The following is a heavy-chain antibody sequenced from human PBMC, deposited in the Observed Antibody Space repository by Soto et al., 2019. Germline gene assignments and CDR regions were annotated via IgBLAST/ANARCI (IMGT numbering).Heavy chain of an antibody. V-gene: IGHV4-59*01. CDR3: ARGLTGSPISGEY. Sequence: SETLSLTCTVSGGSIGSYYWSWVRQTPGKGLEWIGYIYSSGSTNYNPSLKSRVSFSVDTSKNQFSLNLSSVTAADTAVYFCARGLTGSPISGEYWGQGTPVTVSS. CDR1: GGSIGSYY. D-gene: IGHD3-16*01. CDR2: IYSSGST. J-gene: IGHJ4*02.